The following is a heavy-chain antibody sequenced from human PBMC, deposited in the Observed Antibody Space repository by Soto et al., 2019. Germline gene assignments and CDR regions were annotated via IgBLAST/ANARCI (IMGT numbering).Heavy chain of an antibody. Sequence: QVQLVQSGAEVKKPGSSVKVSCKASGGTFSSYRINWVRQAPGQGLEWVGGIVPIYRTADYAQKFQGRVTITADESARTSYMELRSLKSQVTAVYYCVRDSGAKLSSSWGQGTLVTVSS. CDR3: VRDSGAKLSSS. CDR1: GGTFSSYR. CDR2: IVPIYRTA. J-gene: IGHJ4*02. D-gene: IGHD6-13*01. V-gene: IGHV1-69*01.